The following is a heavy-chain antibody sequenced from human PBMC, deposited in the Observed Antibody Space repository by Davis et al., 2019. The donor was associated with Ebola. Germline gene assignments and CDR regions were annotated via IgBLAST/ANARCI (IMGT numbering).Heavy chain of an antibody. Sequence: GESLKISCAASGFTFSSYSMNWVRQAPGKVLELVSSISSSSSYIYYADSVKGRFTISRDNAKNSLYLQMNSLRAEDTAVYYCARIVGATSAFDIWGQGTMVTVSS. CDR2: ISSSSSYI. CDR1: GFTFSSYS. CDR3: ARIVGATSAFDI. D-gene: IGHD1-26*01. V-gene: IGHV3-21*04. J-gene: IGHJ3*02.